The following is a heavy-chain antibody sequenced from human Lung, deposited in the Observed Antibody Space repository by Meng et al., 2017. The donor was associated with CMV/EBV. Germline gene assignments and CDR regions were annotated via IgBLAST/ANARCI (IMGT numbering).Heavy chain of an antibody. V-gene: IGHV1-18*01. D-gene: IGHD1-26*01. J-gene: IGHJ4*02. CDR1: GYTFTNYG. CDR2: INAYNGDT. Sequence: QARLGHSGGARKKTGASVKVSCKASGYTFTNYGITWVRQAPGQGLEWMGWINAYNGDTNYAQTLQGRVTMTTDTSTSTAYMELRSLRSDDTAVYYCARVEVGITSGDYWGQGTLVTVSS. CDR3: ARVEVGITSGDY.